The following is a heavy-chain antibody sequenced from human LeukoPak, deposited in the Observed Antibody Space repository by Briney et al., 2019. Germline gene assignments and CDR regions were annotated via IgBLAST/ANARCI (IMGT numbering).Heavy chain of an antibody. Sequence: GGSLRLSCAASGFTFSSYAMSWVRQAPGKGLEWVSAISGSGGSTYYADSVKGRFTISRDNSKNTLYLQMNSLRAEDTAVDYCAKGSLELPGVYFAYWGRETLAPVPS. V-gene: IGHV3-23*01. CDR2: ISGSGGST. D-gene: IGHD1-7*01. J-gene: IGHJ4*02. CDR3: AKGSLELPGVYFAY. CDR1: GFTFSSYA.